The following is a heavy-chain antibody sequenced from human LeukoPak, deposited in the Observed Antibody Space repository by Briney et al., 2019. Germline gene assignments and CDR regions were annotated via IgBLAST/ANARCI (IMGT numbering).Heavy chain of an antibody. J-gene: IGHJ4*02. D-gene: IGHD2-2*01. CDR2: INPNSGGT. CDR3: ASGIVVVPAAIAGYYFDY. V-gene: IGHV1-2*02. Sequence: GASVKVSCKASGYTFTGYYMHWVRQAPGQGLEWMGWINPNSGGTNYAQKFQGRVTMTRDTSISTAHMELSRLRSDDTAVYYCASGIVVVPAAIAGYYFDYWGQGTLVTVSS. CDR1: GYTFTGYY.